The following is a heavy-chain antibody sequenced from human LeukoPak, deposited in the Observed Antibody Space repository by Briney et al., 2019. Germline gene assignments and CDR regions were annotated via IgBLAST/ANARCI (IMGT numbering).Heavy chain of an antibody. CDR1: GGSISSSSYY. D-gene: IGHD2-21*02. Sequence: SETLSLTCTVSGGSISSSSYYWGWIRQPPGKGLEWIGSIYYSGSTYYNPSLKSRVTISVDTSKNQFSLKLSSATAADTAVYYCARHPVAYCGGDCYFDYWGQGTLVTVSS. CDR3: ARHPVAYCGGDCYFDY. V-gene: IGHV4-39*01. J-gene: IGHJ4*02. CDR2: IYYSGST.